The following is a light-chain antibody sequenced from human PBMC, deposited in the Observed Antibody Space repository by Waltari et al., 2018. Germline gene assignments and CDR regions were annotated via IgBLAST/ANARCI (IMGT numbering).Light chain of an antibody. V-gene: IGKV3-20*01. Sequence: DIVLTQSPCTLSLSPGERAALSCRASQSVSRALAWYQQKPGQAPRLLIYGASNRATGIPDRFSGSGSGTDFSLTISSLEPEDFAVYYCQHYLRLPATFGQGTKVEIK. CDR3: QHYLRLPAT. J-gene: IGKJ1*01. CDR1: QSVSRA. CDR2: GAS.